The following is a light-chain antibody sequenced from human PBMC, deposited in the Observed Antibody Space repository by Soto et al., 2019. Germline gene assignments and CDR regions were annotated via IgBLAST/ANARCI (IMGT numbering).Light chain of an antibody. J-gene: IGLJ2*01. CDR2: DVT. CDR1: SSDVGGYNF. V-gene: IGLV2-14*01. CDR3: SSCTSSSTLV. Sequence: QSALTQPASVSGSPGQSITISCTGTSSDVGGYNFVSWYQQHPGKAPKLMIYDVTNRLSGVSNRFSGSKSRNTASLTISGLQAEDEADYYCSSCTSSSTLVFGGGTKLTVL.